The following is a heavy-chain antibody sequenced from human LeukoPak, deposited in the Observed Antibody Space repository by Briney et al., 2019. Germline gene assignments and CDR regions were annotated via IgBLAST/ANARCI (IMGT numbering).Heavy chain of an antibody. CDR2: ISGSGGST. D-gene: IGHD3-9*01. CDR3: AKGGSYDILTGYFDY. V-gene: IGHV3-23*01. CDR1: GFTFSSYV. J-gene: IGHJ4*02. Sequence: PGGSLRLSCAASGFTFSSYVMSWVRQAPGKGLEWVSAISGSGGSTYYADSVKGRFTISRDNSKNTLYLQMNSLRAEDTAEYYCAKGGSYDILTGYFDYWGQGTLVTVSS.